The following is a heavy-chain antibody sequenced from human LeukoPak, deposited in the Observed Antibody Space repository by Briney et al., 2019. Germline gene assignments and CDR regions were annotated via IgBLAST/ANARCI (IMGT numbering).Heavy chain of an antibody. CDR2: INTSTGDT. CDR1: GYTFTAHY. J-gene: IGHJ4*02. V-gene: IGHV1-2*02. CDR3: GTLDKGRVDY. D-gene: IGHD3-10*01. Sequence: ASVKVSCKASGYTFTAHYIHWVRQAPGQGLEWVGWINTSTGDTNSAQKFQGRLSMTRDTSISTAYVDLSGLRFDDTAVYYCGTLDKGRVDYWGQGTLVTVSS.